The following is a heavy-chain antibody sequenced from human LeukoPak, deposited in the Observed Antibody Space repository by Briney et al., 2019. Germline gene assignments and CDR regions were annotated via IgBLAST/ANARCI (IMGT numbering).Heavy chain of an antibody. Sequence: GGSLRLSCAASGFTFSSYAMHWVRQAPGKGLEWVAVISNDGSNKYYADSVKGRFTISRDNSKNTLYLQMNSLRAEDTAVYYCAKGAKGEQWLYWGQGTLVTASS. D-gene: IGHD6-19*01. CDR1: GFTFSSYA. CDR3: AKGAKGEQWLY. CDR2: ISNDGSNK. J-gene: IGHJ4*02. V-gene: IGHV3-30*04.